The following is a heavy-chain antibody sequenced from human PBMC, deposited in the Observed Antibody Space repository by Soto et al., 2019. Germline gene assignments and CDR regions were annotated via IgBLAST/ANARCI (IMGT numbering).Heavy chain of an antibody. CDR3: ARGWLRDPWMY. Sequence: EVQLVESGGGLVKPGGSLRLSCAASGFIFSSYNMNWVRQAPGKGLEWVSSISASSTYIYYADSLKGRFTISRDNAYNSLYLQMTSLKAEDNAVDYCARGWLRDPWMYWGQGTLVTVSS. D-gene: IGHD5-12*01. CDR1: GFIFSSYN. J-gene: IGHJ4*02. CDR2: ISASSTYI. V-gene: IGHV3-21*04.